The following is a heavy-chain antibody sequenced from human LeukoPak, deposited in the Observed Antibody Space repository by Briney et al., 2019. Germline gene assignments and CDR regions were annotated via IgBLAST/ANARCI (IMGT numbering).Heavy chain of an antibody. D-gene: IGHD1-14*01. CDR3: ARDLTPINPEYYFDY. CDR1: GFTFSSYG. J-gene: IGHJ4*02. V-gene: IGHV3-30*19. CDR2: ISYDGSNK. Sequence: GGSLRLSRAASGFTFSSYGMHWVRQAPGKGLEWVAVISYDGSNKYYADSVKGRFTISRDNSKNTLYLQMNSLRAEDTAVYYCARDLTPINPEYYFDYWGQGTLVTVSS.